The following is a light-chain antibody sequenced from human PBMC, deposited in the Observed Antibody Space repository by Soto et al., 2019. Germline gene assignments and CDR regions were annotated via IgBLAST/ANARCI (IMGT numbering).Light chain of an antibody. CDR3: QPYHNWRG. J-gene: IGKJ1*01. CDR1: QCVFSS. Sequence: EIVMTQSPATLSVSPGERATLSCRASQCVFSSLAWYQQKPGQAPRLLIYGAATSATGIQARFSGSGSGTEFTLTLSSLQSEDFAVYSCQPYHNWRGFGQGTKV. CDR2: GAA. V-gene: IGKV3-15*01.